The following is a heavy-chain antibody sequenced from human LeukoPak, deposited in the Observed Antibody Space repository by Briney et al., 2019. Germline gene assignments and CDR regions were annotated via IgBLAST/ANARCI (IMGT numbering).Heavy chain of an antibody. Sequence: PSETLSLTCAVYGGSFSGYYWSWIRQPPGKGLGWIGEINHSGSTNYNPSLKSRVTISVDTSKNQFSLKLSSVTAADTAVYYCARGLGYYYDSSGPYYFDYWGQGTLVTVSS. CDR2: INHSGST. D-gene: IGHD3-22*01. CDR3: ARGLGYYYDSSGPYYFDY. J-gene: IGHJ4*02. CDR1: GGSFSGYY. V-gene: IGHV4-34*01.